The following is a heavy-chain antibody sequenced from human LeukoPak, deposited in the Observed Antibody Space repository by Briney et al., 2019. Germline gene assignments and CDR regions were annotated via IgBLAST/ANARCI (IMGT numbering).Heavy chain of an antibody. V-gene: IGHV3-30*04. J-gene: IGHJ3*02. CDR1: GFTFSSYA. CDR3: AREVRAHAFDI. D-gene: IGHD4-11*01. CDR2: ISYDGSNK. Sequence: PGGSLRLSCAASGFTFSSYAMHWVRQAPGKGLEWVAVISYDGSNKYYADSVKGRSTISRDNSKNTLYLQMNSLRAEDTAVYYCAREVRAHAFDIWGQGTMVTVSS.